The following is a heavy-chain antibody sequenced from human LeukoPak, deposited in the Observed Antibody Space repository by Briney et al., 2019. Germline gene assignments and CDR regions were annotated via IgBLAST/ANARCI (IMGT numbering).Heavy chain of an antibody. V-gene: IGHV3-30*02. J-gene: IGHJ4*02. CDR2: IRYDGGVE. Sequence: PGGSLRLSCAASGFTFSDYGMHWVRQAPGKGLEWVAFIRYDGGVEKYADSVKGRFTVSRDNSKNTLYLQMNSLRVEDTAVYYCAKYRHGAYGSFFDYWGQGTLVTVSS. CDR3: AKYRHGAYGSFFDY. D-gene: IGHD4-17*01. CDR1: GFTFSDYG.